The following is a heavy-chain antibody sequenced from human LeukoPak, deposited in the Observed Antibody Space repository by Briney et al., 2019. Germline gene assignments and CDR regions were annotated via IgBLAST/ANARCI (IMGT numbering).Heavy chain of an antibody. CDR2: TSTYNDGK. CDR3: GAGHPRVDY. J-gene: IGHJ4*02. CDR1: GYTFTYYA. Sequence: ASVMVSCKASGYTFTYYAITWVRQAPGQGLEWMGWTSTYNDGKNYAQSLQGRITMTTDTSTNTAYMELSSLRSDDTAVYYCGAGHPRVDYWGQGTLVTVSS. V-gene: IGHV1-18*01.